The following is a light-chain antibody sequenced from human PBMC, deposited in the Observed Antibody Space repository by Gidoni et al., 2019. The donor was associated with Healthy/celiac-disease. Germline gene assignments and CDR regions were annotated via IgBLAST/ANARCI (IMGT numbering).Light chain of an antibody. Sequence: QTVVTQEPSFSVSPGGTVTLTCGLSSGSVSTSYYPSWYQQTPGQAPRTLIYSTNTRPSGVPDRFSGSILGNKAALTSTGAQADDESDYYCVLYMGSGIWVFGGGTKLTVL. J-gene: IGLJ3*02. CDR1: SGSVSTSYY. V-gene: IGLV8-61*01. CDR3: VLYMGSGIWV. CDR2: STN.